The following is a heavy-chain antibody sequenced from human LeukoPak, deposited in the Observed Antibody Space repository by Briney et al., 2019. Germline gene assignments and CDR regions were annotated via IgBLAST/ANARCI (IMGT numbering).Heavy chain of an antibody. Sequence: PGGSLRLSCSASGFTFSTYAMNWVRQAPGKGLEYVSAISSTGGSTYYADSVKGRFTISRDNSKNTVYFQMSSLRTEDTAAYYCVKGGQYARSALFDYWGQGTLVTVSS. J-gene: IGHJ4*02. V-gene: IGHV3-64*05. D-gene: IGHD2-2*01. CDR2: ISSTGGST. CDR1: GFTFSTYA. CDR3: VKGGQYARSALFDY.